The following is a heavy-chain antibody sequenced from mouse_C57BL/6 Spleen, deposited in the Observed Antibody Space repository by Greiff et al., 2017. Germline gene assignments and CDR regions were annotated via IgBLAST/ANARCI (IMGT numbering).Heavy chain of an antibody. D-gene: IGHD2-3*01. J-gene: IGHJ1*03. CDR2: LNPNYGTT. CDR1: GYSFTDYN. V-gene: IGHV1-39*01. Sequence: VQLQQSGPELVKPGASVKISCKASGYSFTDYNMNWVKQSNGKSLEWIGVLNPNYGTTSYNQKFKGKATLTVDQSSSTAYLQLNSLTSEDSAVXYCARYDGYSHWYFDVWGTGTTVTVAS. CDR3: ARYDGYSHWYFDV.